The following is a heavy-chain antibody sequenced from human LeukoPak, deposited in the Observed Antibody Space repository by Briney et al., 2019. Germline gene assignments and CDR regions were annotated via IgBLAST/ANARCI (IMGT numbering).Heavy chain of an antibody. CDR1: GFTFSSYS. D-gene: IGHD2-15*01. J-gene: IGHJ4*02. CDR3: AKDLRELGYCSGGSCYSEICFDY. CDR2: ISSSSSYI. Sequence: GGSLRLSCAASGFTFSSYSMNWVRQAPGKGLEWVSSISSSSSYIYYADSVKGRFTISRDNSKNTLYLQMNSLRAEDTAVYYYAKDLRELGYCSGGSCYSEICFDYWGQGTLVTVSS. V-gene: IGHV3-21*01.